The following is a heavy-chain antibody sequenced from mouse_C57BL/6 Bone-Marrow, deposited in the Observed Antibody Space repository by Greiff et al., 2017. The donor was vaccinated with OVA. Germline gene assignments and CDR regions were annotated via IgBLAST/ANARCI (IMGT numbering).Heavy chain of an antibody. CDR2: IDPSDSYT. CDR3: ARWWYYGSDYFDY. D-gene: IGHD1-1*01. CDR1: GYTFTSYW. J-gene: IGHJ2*01. V-gene: IGHV1-50*01. Sequence: QVQLQQPGAELVKPGASVKLSCKASGYTFTSYWMQWVKQRPGQGLEWIGEIDPSDSYTNSNQKFKGKATLTVDTSSSTAYMQLSSLTSEDSAVYYCARWWYYGSDYFDYWGQGTTLTVSS.